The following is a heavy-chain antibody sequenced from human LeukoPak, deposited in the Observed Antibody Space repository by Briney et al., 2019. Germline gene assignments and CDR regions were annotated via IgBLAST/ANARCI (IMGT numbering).Heavy chain of an antibody. J-gene: IGHJ4*02. CDR2: MNPNSGNT. Sequence: ASVKVSCKASGYTFTSYYMHWVRQATGQGLEWMGWMNPNSGNTGYAQKFQGRVTMTRNTSISTAYMELSSLRSEDTAVYYCARPISPSSWYTWDYWGQGTLVTVSS. V-gene: IGHV1-8*02. CDR3: ARPISPSSWYTWDY. CDR1: GYTFTSYY. D-gene: IGHD6-13*01.